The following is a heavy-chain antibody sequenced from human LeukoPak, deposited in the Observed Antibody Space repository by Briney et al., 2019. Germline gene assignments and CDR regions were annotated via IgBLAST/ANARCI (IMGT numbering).Heavy chain of an antibody. D-gene: IGHD2-2*01. CDR3: ATHPGLVVVPVVAD. Sequence: ASVKVSCKVSGYTLTELSMHWVRQAPGKGLEWMGGFDPEDGETIYAQKFQGRVTMTEDTSTDTAYMELSSLRSEDTAVYYCATHPGLVVVPVVADWGQGTLVTVSS. CDR1: GYTLTELS. CDR2: FDPEDGET. V-gene: IGHV1-24*01. J-gene: IGHJ4*02.